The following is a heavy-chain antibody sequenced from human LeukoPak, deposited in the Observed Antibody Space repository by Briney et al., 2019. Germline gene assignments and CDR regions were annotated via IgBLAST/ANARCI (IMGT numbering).Heavy chain of an antibody. V-gene: IGHV3-30-3*01. CDR3: ARDHGYSSSWYAVDS. J-gene: IGHJ4*02. Sequence: GGSLRLSCAASGFTFSSYAMHWVRRAPDKGLEWVALISNAGNTKYYADSVKGRFTISRDNSKNTLYLQLNSLRAEDTALYHCARDHGYSSSWYAVDSWGQGTLVTVSS. D-gene: IGHD6-13*01. CDR1: GFTFSSYA. CDR2: ISNAGNTK.